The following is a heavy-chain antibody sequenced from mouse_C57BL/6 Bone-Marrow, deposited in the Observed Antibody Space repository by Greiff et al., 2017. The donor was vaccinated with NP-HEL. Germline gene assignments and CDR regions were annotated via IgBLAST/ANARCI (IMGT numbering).Heavy chain of an antibody. Sequence: EVKLMESGGGLVKPGGSLKLSCAASGFTFSDYGMHWVRQAPEKGLEWVAYISSGSSTIYYADTVKGRFTISRDNAKNTLFLQMTSLRSEDTAMYYCARPRYGSSYNYAMDYWGQGTSVTVSS. D-gene: IGHD1-1*01. V-gene: IGHV5-17*01. CDR1: GFTFSDYG. CDR2: ISSGSSTI. CDR3: ARPRYGSSYNYAMDY. J-gene: IGHJ4*01.